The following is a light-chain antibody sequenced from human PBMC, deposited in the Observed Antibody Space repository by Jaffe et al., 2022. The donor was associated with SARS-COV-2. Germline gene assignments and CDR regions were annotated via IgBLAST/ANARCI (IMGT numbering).Light chain of an antibody. CDR1: QSLLHSNGYKY. CDR3: MQALQNPLT. J-gene: IGKJ4*01. Sequence: DIVMTQSPLSLPVTPGEPASISCRSSQSLLHSNGYKYLDWYLQKPGQSPQLLIYLGSNRASGVPDRFSGSGSGTDFTLKISRVEAEDVGVYYCMQALQNPLTFGGGTKVEIK. CDR2: LGS. V-gene: IGKV2-28*01.